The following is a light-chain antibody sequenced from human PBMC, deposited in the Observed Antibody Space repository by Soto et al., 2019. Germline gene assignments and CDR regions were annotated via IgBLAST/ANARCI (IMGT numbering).Light chain of an antibody. CDR3: SSYTTSSTDV. Sequence: QSALTQPASVSGSPGQSIAISCTGTSSDVGGYNYVSWYQQHPGKAPKLMIYDVSNRPSGVSNRFSGSKSGNTASLTISGLPEEDAADYYCSSYTTSSTDVFGTGTKLTVL. CDR2: DVS. J-gene: IGLJ1*01. V-gene: IGLV2-14*03. CDR1: SSDVGGYNY.